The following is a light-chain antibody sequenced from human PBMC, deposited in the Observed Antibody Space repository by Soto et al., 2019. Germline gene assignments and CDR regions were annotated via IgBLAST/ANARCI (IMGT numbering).Light chain of an antibody. CDR1: QSVSSN. CDR3: QRYNNWPPYT. CDR2: GAS. V-gene: IGKV3-15*01. Sequence: EIVMTQSPATLSVSPGERATLSCRASQSVSSNLAWYQQKPGQAPRLLIYGASTRATGIPARFSGSGSGTEFSLTISSLRCEDFAVHYCQRYNNWPPYTFGQGTKLEIK. J-gene: IGKJ2*01.